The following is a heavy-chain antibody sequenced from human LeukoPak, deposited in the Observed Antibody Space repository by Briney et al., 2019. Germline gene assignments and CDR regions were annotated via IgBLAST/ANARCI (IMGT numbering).Heavy chain of an antibody. CDR1: GFTFSNYW. CDR3: ARDGLNTMVRGKIHYYYMDV. Sequence: GSLRLSCAASGFTFSNYWMTWFRQTPGKGLEWIGRIYTSGSTHYNPSLKSRVTISVDTSKNQFSLKLSSVTAADTAVYYCARDGLNTMVRGKIHYYYMDVWGKGTTVTISS. J-gene: IGHJ6*03. V-gene: IGHV4-4*08. CDR2: IYTSGST. D-gene: IGHD3-10*01.